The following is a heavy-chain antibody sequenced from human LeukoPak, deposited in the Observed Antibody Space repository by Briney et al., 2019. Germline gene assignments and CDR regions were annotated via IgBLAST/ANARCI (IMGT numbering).Heavy chain of an antibody. J-gene: IGHJ4*02. CDR2: IYYNGDT. V-gene: IGHV4-61*01. CDR1: GGSVSSGSYY. Sequence: SETLSLTCTVSGGSVSSGSYYWSWIRQSPGKKLEWIGYIYYNGDTNYNPSLKSRVTISVDTSKNQFSLKLSSVTAADTAVYYCARAKATNYDFWSGYYQKYYFDYWGQGTLVTVSS. CDR3: ARAKATNYDFWSGYYQKYYFDY. D-gene: IGHD3-3*01.